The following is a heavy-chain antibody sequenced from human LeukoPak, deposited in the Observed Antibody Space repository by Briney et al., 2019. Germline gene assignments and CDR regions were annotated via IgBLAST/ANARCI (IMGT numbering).Heavy chain of an antibody. CDR1: GGSISSGGYS. Sequence: PSQTLSLTCAVSGGSISSGGYSWSWIRQPPGKGLEWIGYIYHSGSTYYNPSLKSRVTISVDRSKNQFSLKLSSVTAADTAVYSCARSYSGWFDPWGQGPLVTVSS. CDR2: IYHSGST. J-gene: IGHJ5*02. V-gene: IGHV4-30-2*01. CDR3: ARSYSGWFDP. D-gene: IGHD1-26*01.